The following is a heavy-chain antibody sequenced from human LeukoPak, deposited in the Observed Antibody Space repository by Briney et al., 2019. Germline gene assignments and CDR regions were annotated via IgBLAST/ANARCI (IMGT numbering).Heavy chain of an antibody. V-gene: IGHV4-59*08. Sequence: SETLSLTCTVSGGSISPYYWSWIRQPPGQGLEWIGYVYYSGSTNYNPSLKSRVTISVDTSKNQFSLKLSSVTAADTAVYYCARQVAPRVNWGSYRPYNWFDPWGQRTLVTVSS. J-gene: IGHJ5*02. CDR2: VYYSGST. CDR3: ARQVAPRVNWGSYRPYNWFDP. D-gene: IGHD3-16*02. CDR1: GGSISPYY.